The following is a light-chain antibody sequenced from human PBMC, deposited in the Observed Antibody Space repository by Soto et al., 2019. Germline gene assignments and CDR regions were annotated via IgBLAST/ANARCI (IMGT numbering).Light chain of an antibody. V-gene: IGLV1-44*01. Sequence: QPVLTQPPSASGTPGQRVTISCSGSSSNIGGNTVNWYQQLPGTAPKLLISSNNQRPSGVPDRFSGSKSGTSASLAISGLQSEDEADYYCAVWDDSLNGPVFGGGTQLTVL. CDR3: AVWDDSLNGPV. CDR1: SSNIGGNT. CDR2: SNN. J-gene: IGLJ2*01.